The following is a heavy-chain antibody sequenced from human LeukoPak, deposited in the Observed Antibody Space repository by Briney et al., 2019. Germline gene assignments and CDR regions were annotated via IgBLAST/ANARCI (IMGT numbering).Heavy chain of an antibody. J-gene: IGHJ6*02. V-gene: IGHV4-34*09. D-gene: IGHD1-26*01. CDR1: GGSFSGYY. CDR2: INHSGST. Sequence: SETLSLTCAVYGGSFSGYYWSWIRQPPGKGLEWIGEINHSGSTNYNPSLKSRVTISVDTSKNQFSLKLSSVTAADTAVYYCARDTGSYSFSGMDVWGQGTTVTVSS. CDR3: ARDTGSYSFSGMDV.